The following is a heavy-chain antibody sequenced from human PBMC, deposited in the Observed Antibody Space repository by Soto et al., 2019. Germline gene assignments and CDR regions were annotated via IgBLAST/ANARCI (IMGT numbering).Heavy chain of an antibody. CDR2: ITGGGST. J-gene: IGHJ4*02. Sequence: GGSLRLSCAASGFTFTPYAMTWVRQAPGKGLEWVSVITGGGSTYYADSVKGRFTISRDNSKNTLYLQMNSLRAEDTAVYYCAKDQGSSWYEIDYWGQGTLVTVSS. D-gene: IGHD6-13*01. CDR3: AKDQGSSWYEIDY. V-gene: IGHV3-23*01. CDR1: GFTFTPYA.